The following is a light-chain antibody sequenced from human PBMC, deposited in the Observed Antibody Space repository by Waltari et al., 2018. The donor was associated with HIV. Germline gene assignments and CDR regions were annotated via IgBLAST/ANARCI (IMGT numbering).Light chain of an antibody. V-gene: IGLV2-14*03. CDR3: SSYTSSSTKV. Sequence: QSALTQPASVSGSPGQSITIPSTGTSSDIDGYNYFPWYQQHPGKATKLMIYDVSNRPSGLSNRFSGSKSGNTASLTISGLQAEDEADYYCSSYTSSSTKVFGGGTKLTVL. CDR1: SSDIDGYNY. J-gene: IGLJ2*01. CDR2: DVS.